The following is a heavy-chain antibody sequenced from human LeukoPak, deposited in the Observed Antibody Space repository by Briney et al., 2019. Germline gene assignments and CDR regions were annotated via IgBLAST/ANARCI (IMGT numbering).Heavy chain of an antibody. V-gene: IGHV3-23*01. CDR2: ISGSGGST. D-gene: IGHD6-13*01. J-gene: IGHJ4*02. Sequence: GGSLRLSCAASGFTFSSYAMGWVRQAPGKGLEWVSAISGSGGSTYYADSVKGRFTISRDNSKNTLYLQMNSLRAEDTAVYYCAKGHSCSWYGDLFFLYWGQGTLVTVSS. CDR3: AKGHSCSWYGDLFFLY. CDR1: GFTFSSYA.